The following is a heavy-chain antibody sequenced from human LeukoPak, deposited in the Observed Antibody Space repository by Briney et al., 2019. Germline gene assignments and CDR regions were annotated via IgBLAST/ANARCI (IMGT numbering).Heavy chain of an antibody. CDR2: IGISSNKI. D-gene: IGHD4-17*01. CDR3: AREDYGDYDALNLLENGAFDI. J-gene: IGHJ3*02. CDR1: GGSISSTS. V-gene: IGHV3-21*04. Sequence: ETLSLTCIVSGGSISSTSYYWGWIRQSPGKGLEWVSSIGISSNKIYYADSVKGRFTISRDNSKNTLYLQMNSLRAEDTAVYYCAREDYGDYDALNLLENGAFDIWGQGTMVTVSS.